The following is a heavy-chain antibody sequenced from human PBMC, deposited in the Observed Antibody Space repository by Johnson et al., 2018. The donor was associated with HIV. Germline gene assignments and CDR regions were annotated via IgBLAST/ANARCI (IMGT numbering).Heavy chain of an antibody. CDR2: MSSSGSTI. V-gene: IGHV3-11*04. D-gene: IGHD3-3*01. J-gene: IGHJ3*02. CDR3: ARGQATLFFRASGAAFNI. Sequence: QMQLVEFGGGLVKPGGSLRLSCATSGFRFSDYYMSWIRQAPGKGLEWISYMSSSGSTIYHAESVTGRFTISRDNAKNSLYLQMNSLRVEDTAVYYCARGQATLFFRASGAAFNIWGRGTTVTVSS. CDR1: GFRFSDYY.